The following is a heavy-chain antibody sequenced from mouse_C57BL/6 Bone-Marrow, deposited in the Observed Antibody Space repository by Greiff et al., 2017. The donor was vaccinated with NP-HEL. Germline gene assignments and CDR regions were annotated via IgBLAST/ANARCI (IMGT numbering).Heavy chain of an antibody. D-gene: IGHD1-1*01. CDR2: IYPGSGST. CDR3: ARPIITTVVAKDY. CDR1: GYTFTSYW. J-gene: IGHJ2*01. Sequence: VQLQQPGAELVKPGASVKMSCKASGYTFTSYWITWVKQRPGQGLEWIGDIYPGSGSTNYNEKFKSKATLTVDTSSSTAYMQLSSLTSEDSAVYYGARPIITTVVAKDYWGQGTTLTVSS. V-gene: IGHV1-55*01.